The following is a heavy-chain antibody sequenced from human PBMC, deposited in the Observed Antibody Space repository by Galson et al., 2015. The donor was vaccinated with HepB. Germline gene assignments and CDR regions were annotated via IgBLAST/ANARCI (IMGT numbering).Heavy chain of an antibody. CDR1: GFTFSSYG. D-gene: IGHD6-13*01. J-gene: IGHJ4*02. V-gene: IGHV3-33*01. CDR2: IWYDGSNK. Sequence: SLRLSCAASGFTFSSYGMHWVRQAPGKGLEWVAVIWYDGSNKYYADSVKGRFTISRDNSKNTLYLQMNSLRAEDTAVYYCAREGVAAAGMGCFDYWGQGTLVTVSS. CDR3: AREGVAAAGMGCFDY.